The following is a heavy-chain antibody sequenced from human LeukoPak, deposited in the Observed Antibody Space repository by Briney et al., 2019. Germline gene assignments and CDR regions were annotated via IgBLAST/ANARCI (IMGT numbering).Heavy chain of an antibody. J-gene: IGHJ4*02. V-gene: IGHV4-34*01. CDR1: GGSFSGYY. D-gene: IGHD3-22*01. CDR3: ARGLFAYYYDSSGYYYFDY. Sequence: SETLSLTCAVYGGSFSGYYWSWIRQPPGKGLEWIGEINHSGYTNYNPSLKSRVTISVDTSKNQFSLKLSSVTAADTAVYYCARGLFAYYYDSSGYYYFDYWGQGTLVTVSS. CDR2: INHSGYT.